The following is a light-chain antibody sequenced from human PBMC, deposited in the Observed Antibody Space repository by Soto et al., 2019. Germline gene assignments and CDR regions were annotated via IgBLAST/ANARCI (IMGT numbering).Light chain of an antibody. V-gene: IGLV2-23*01. CDR3: CSYAASPFV. J-gene: IGLJ1*01. CDR2: EGN. Sequence: QSVLTQPASVSGSPGQSITISCTGSSSDIGTYDFVSWYQQHPGKAPKLMIYEGNQRPSGVSTRFSGSKSGNTASLTISGLQAEDEADYYCCSYAASPFVFGTGTKVT. CDR1: SSDIGTYDF.